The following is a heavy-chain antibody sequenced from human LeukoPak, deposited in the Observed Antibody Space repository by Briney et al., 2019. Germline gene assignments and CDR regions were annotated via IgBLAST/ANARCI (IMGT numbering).Heavy chain of an antibody. CDR3: ARDGSGSYRSY. J-gene: IGHJ4*02. CDR1: GFTVSSNY. CDR2: IYSGGST. Sequence: GGYLRLSCAASGFTVSSNYMSWVRQAPGKGLEWVSVIYSGGSTYYADSVKGRFTISRDNSKNTLYLQMNSLRAEDTAVYYCARDGSGSYRSYWGQGTLVTVSS. D-gene: IGHD1-26*01. V-gene: IGHV3-66*01.